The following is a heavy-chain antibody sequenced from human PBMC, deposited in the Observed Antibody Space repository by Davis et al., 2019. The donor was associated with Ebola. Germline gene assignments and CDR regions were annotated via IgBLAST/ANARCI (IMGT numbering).Heavy chain of an antibody. Sequence: GGSLRLSCAASGFTFSSYAMHWVRQAPGKGLEWVAVIWYDGSNTYYADSVKGRFTISRDNSKNTLYLQMNSLRAEDTAVYYCARDHRRYYYGSGSYYRGYGMDVWGQGTTVTVSS. D-gene: IGHD3-10*01. J-gene: IGHJ6*02. CDR2: IWYDGSNT. V-gene: IGHV3-33*08. CDR3: ARDHRRYYYGSGSYYRGYGMDV. CDR1: GFTFSSYA.